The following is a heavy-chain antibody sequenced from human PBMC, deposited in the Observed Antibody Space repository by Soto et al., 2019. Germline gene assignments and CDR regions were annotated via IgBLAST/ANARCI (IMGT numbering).Heavy chain of an antibody. V-gene: IGHV3-48*02. D-gene: IGHD3-3*01. Sequence: EVQLVESGGGLVQPGGSLRLSCAASGFTFSSYSMNWVRQAPGKGLEWVSYISSSSSTIYYADSVKGRFTISRDNAKNSLYLQMNSLRDEHTAVYYCARGDTIFGVVIRYYYYYGMDVWGRGTTVTVS. CDR1: GFTFSSYS. CDR2: ISSSSSTI. J-gene: IGHJ6*02. CDR3: ARGDTIFGVVIRYYYYYGMDV.